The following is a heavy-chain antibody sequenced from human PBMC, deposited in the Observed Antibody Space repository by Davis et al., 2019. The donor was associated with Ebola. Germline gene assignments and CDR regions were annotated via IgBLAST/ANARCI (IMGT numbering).Heavy chain of an antibody. J-gene: IGHJ4*02. CDR2: MNPHNGDT. Sequence: APVKVSCKASGYTFTGYHMHWVRQAPGQGLEWMGRMNPHNGDTNYAQNFQGRVTMTRDTSISTAYMELSRLRYDDTAGYYCARLCSSSCPNNYWGQGTLVTVSS. D-gene: IGHD6-13*01. CDR1: GYTFTGYH. V-gene: IGHV1-2*06. CDR3: ARLCSSSCPNNY.